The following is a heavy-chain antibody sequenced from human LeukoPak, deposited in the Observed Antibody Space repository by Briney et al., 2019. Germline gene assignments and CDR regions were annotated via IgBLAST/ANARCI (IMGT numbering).Heavy chain of an antibody. CDR2: INPNSGGT. CDR1: GYTFTGYY. V-gene: IGHV1-2*02. D-gene: IGHD2-21*02. Sequence: ASVKVSCKASGYTFTGYYMHWVRQAPGQGLEWMGWINPNSGGTNYAQKFQGRVTMTRDTSISTAYMELSRLRSDDTAVYYCARGPSYCGGDCSLDYWGQGTLVTVSS. J-gene: IGHJ4*02. CDR3: ARGPSYCGGDCSLDY.